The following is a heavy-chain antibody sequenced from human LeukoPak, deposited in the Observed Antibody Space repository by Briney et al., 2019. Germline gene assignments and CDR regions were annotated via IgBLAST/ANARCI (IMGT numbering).Heavy chain of an antibody. Sequence: ASVKVSCKASGYTFTGYYMHWVRQAPGQGLEWMGWINPDSGGTNYAQKFQGRVTMTRDTSISTAYMELSSLRSEDTAVYYCARDPSGSYSYYYYMDVWGKGTTVTVSS. CDR2: INPDSGGT. D-gene: IGHD1-26*01. CDR3: ARDPSGSYSYYYYMDV. CDR1: GYTFTGYY. V-gene: IGHV1-2*02. J-gene: IGHJ6*03.